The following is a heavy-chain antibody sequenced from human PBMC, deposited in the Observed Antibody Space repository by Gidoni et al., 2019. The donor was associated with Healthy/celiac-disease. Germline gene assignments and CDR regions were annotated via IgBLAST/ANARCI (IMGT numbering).Heavy chain of an antibody. Sequence: EVQLLESGGGLVQPGGSLRLSCAASGFTFSSYAMSWVLQAPGKGLEWVSAMSGSGGSKYDADYVKVRFTISRDNSKNTLYLQRNSVRAEDTAVYYCAKVILRTLSSGYYYPFDYWGQGTLVTVSS. CDR2: MSGSGGSK. CDR3: AKVILRTLSSGYYYPFDY. CDR1: GFTFSSYA. D-gene: IGHD3-22*01. J-gene: IGHJ4*02. V-gene: IGHV3-23*01.